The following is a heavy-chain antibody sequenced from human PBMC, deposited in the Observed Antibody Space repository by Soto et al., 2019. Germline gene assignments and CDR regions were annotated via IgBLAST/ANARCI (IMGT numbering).Heavy chain of an antibody. CDR2: IMKDGGVK. CDR3: ARDSDFYKADY. V-gene: IGHV3-7*01. Sequence: EVHLVESGGGLVQPGGSLRLSCAASGFTFSGYWMGWVRQAPGKGLEWVASIMKDGGVKKYVDSVKGRFTISRDNAKNSLFLQMNSLRVEDTAVYDCARDSDFYKADYWGQGTLVTVSS. J-gene: IGHJ4*02. D-gene: IGHD2-21*02. CDR1: GFTFSGYW.